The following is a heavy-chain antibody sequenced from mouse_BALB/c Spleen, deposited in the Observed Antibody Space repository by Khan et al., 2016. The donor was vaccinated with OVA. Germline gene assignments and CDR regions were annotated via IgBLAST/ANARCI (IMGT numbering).Heavy chain of an antibody. V-gene: IGHV9-3-1*01. CDR3: AREERRAMDY. CDR1: GYTFTNYG. CDR2: INTYTGEP. Sequence: QIQLVQSGPELKKPGETVKISCKASGYTFTNYGMNWVKQAPGKGLKWMGWINTYTGEPTYADDFKGRFAFSLDTSTTTAYLQINNLKNEDTDTYFWAREERRAMDYWGQGTSVTVSS. J-gene: IGHJ4*01.